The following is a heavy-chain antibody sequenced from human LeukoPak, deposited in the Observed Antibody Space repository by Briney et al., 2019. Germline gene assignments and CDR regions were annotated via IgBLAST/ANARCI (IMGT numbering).Heavy chain of an antibody. CDR3: ATGDFLSGSYYAFDP. D-gene: IGHD1-26*01. Sequence: ASVKGSCKASGYTFTGYYMHWVRQAPGQGLEWMGWINPNSGGTNYAQKFQGRVTMTRDTSISTAYMELSRLRSDDTAVYYCATGDFLSGSYYAFDPWGQGTLVTVSS. V-gene: IGHV1-2*02. J-gene: IGHJ5*02. CDR1: GYTFTGYY. CDR2: INPNSGGT.